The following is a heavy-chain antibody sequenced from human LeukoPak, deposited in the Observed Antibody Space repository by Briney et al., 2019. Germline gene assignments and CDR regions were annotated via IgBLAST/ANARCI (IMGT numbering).Heavy chain of an antibody. Sequence: GGSLRLSCAASGFTFSSYSMNWVRQAPGKGLEWVSSISSSSSYIYYADSVKGRFTISRDNAKNSLYLQMNSLRAEDTAVYYCARDDGDYSALYYGMDVWGQGNTVTVSS. CDR2: ISSSSSYI. CDR1: GFTFSSYS. J-gene: IGHJ6*02. D-gene: IGHD4-17*01. CDR3: ARDDGDYSALYYGMDV. V-gene: IGHV3-21*01.